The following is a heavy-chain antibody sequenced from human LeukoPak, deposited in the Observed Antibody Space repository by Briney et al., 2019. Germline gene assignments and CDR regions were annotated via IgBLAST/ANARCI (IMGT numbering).Heavy chain of an antibody. CDR2: INPNSGGT. Sequence: GASVKVSCKASGYTFTGYYMHWVRQAPGQGLEWMGWINPNSGGTNYAQKFQGRVTMTRDTSISTAYMELSRLRSDDTAVYYCARDLSYSSSSGYYYYYYMDVWGKGTTVTVSS. V-gene: IGHV1-2*02. D-gene: IGHD6-6*01. CDR1: GYTFTGYY. J-gene: IGHJ6*03. CDR3: ARDLSYSSSSGYYYYYYMDV.